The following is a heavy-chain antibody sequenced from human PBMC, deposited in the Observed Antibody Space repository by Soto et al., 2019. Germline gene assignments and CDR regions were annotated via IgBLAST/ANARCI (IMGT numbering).Heavy chain of an antibody. J-gene: IGHJ4*02. CDR3: ARVPGDYDSSSYYSRAPYDY. CDR2: INHSGST. D-gene: IGHD3-22*01. V-gene: IGHV4-34*01. Sequence: SETLSLTCAVYGGSFSGYYWSWIRQPPGKGLEWIGEINHSGSTNYNPSLKSRVTISVDTSKNQFSLKLSSVTAADTAVYYCARVPGDYDSSSYYSRAPYDYWGQGTLVTVSS. CDR1: GGSFSGYY.